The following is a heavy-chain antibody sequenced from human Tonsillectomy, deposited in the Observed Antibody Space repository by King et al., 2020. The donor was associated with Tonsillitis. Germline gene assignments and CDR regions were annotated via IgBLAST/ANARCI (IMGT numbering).Heavy chain of an antibody. V-gene: IGHV1-18*01. CDR1: NYTFINYG. Sequence: VQLVESGDEVKKPGASVKVSCKASNYTFINYGISWVRQAPGQGLEWMGWISAHNGNTNYAQKLRGRVTMTTDTSTSTAYMELRSLRSDDTAVYYCARDLGVKATANLLFDYWGQGTLVTVSS. CDR3: ARDLGVKATANLLFDY. J-gene: IGHJ4*02. CDR2: ISAHNGNT. D-gene: IGHD2-21*02.